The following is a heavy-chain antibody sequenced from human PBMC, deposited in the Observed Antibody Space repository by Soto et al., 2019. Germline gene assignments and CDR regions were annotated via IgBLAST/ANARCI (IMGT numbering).Heavy chain of an antibody. J-gene: IGHJ4*02. Sequence: GGSLRLSCAASGFTFRTYAMHWVRQAPGKGLEWVAVISYDGSNTYYADSVKGRFTISRDNSKNTLYVQMNSLRTEDSDVYYCARDSETNGYSYDYFDYWGQGTLVTVSS. CDR3: ARDSETNGYSYDYFDY. V-gene: IGHV3-30*04. CDR2: ISYDGSNT. CDR1: GFTFRTYA. D-gene: IGHD5-18*01.